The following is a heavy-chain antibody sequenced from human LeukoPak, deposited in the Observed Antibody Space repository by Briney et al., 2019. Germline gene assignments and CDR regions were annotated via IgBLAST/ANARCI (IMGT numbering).Heavy chain of an antibody. CDR1: GGSISSYY. Sequence: PSETLSLTCTVSGGSISSYYWSWIRQPPGKGLEWIGYIYYSGSTNYNPSLKSRVTISVDTSKNQFSLKPSSVTAADTAVYYCARDGDYDSSGYYPWGQGTLVTVSS. V-gene: IGHV4-59*01. CDR3: ARDGDYDSSGYYP. CDR2: IYYSGST. J-gene: IGHJ5*02. D-gene: IGHD3-22*01.